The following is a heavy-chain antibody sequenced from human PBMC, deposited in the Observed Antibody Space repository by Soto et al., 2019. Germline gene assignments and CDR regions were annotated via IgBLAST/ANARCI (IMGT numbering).Heavy chain of an antibody. CDR2: IYSGGST. D-gene: IGHD2-15*01. J-gene: IGHJ4*02. CDR3: ASSHCSGGSCTHGDY. V-gene: IGHV3-66*01. CDR1: GFTVSSNY. Sequence: EVQLVESGGGLVQPGGSLRLSCAASGFTVSSNYMSWVRQAPGKGLEWVSVIYSGGSTYYADSVKGRFTISRDNSKNTLYLQMNSLRAEDTAVYYCASSHCSGGSCTHGDYWGQGTLVTVSS.